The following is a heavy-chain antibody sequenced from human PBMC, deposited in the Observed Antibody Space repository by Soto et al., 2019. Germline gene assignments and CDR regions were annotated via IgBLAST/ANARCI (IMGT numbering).Heavy chain of an antibody. CDR1: GFTFSSYG. CDR2: IAYDGSNK. V-gene: IGHV3-30*03. D-gene: IGHD2-15*01. CDR3: VGGQDGNAFDI. J-gene: IGHJ3*02. Sequence: QVQLVESGGGVVQPGRSLRLSCAASGFTFSSYGMHWVRQAPGKGLEWVAVIAYDGSNKYYADSVKGRFTISRDNSKNKLYLQMNSLRAEDTAVYYCVGGQDGNAFDIWGQGTMVTVSS.